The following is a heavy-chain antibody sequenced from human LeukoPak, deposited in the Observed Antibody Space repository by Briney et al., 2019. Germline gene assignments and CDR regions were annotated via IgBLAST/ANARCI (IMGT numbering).Heavy chain of an antibody. CDR3: ARERITMVRGDLHY. CDR1: GYTFTGYY. CDR2: IKPNSGGT. V-gene: IGHV1-2*02. Sequence: ASVKVSCKASGYTFTGYYMHWVRQAPGQGLEWMGWIKPNSGGTNYAQKFQGRVTMTRDTSISTAYMELSRLRSDDTAVYYCARERITMVRGDLHYWGQGTLVTVSS. D-gene: IGHD3-10*01. J-gene: IGHJ4*02.